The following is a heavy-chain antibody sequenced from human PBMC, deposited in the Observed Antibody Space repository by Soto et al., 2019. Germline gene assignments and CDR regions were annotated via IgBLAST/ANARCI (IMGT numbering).Heavy chain of an antibody. V-gene: IGHV4-31*03. CDR1: GGSISSGGYY. J-gene: IGHJ6*02. Sequence: SETLSLTCTVSGGSISSGGYYWSWIRQHPGKGLEWIGYIYYSGSTYYNPSLKSRVTISVDTSKNQFSLKLSSVTAADTAVYYCARDRGADRGYYYGMDVWGQGTTVTVSS. CDR2: IYYSGST. CDR3: ARDRGADRGYYYGMDV. D-gene: IGHD1-26*01.